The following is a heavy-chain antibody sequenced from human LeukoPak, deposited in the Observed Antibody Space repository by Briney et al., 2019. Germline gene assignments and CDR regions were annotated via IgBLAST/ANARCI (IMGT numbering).Heavy chain of an antibody. Sequence: GGSLRLSCAASGFTFSNAWMSWVRQAPGKGLEWVGRIKSKTGGGTTDYAAPVKGRFTISRDDSKNTLYLQMNSLKTEDTAVYYCTTDTPRGYWGQGTLVTVSS. CDR3: TTDTPRGY. CDR2: IKSKTGGGTT. D-gene: IGHD2-15*01. CDR1: GFTFSNAW. V-gene: IGHV3-15*01. J-gene: IGHJ4*02.